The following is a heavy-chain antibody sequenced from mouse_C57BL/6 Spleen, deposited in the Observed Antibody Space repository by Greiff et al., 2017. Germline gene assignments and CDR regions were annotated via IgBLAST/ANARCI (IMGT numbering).Heavy chain of an antibody. J-gene: IGHJ1*03. CDR3: ARSWDVGYFDV. CDR2: INPNNGGT. Sequence: EVQLQESGPELVKPGASVKIPCKASGYTFTDYSMHWVKQSHGQGLEWIGDINPNNGGTNYNQKFKGKATLTVDKSSSTAYMELRSLTSEDTAVYYCARSWDVGYFDVWGTGTTVTVSS. V-gene: IGHV1-18*01. CDR1: GYTFTDYS. D-gene: IGHD4-1*01.